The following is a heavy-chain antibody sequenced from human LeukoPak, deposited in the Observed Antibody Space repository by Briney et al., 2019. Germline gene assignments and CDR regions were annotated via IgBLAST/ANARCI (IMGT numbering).Heavy chain of an antibody. Sequence: ASVKVSCKASGYTFTSYDINWVRQATGQGLEWMGWMNPNSGNTGYAQKFQGRVTITRNTSISTAYMELSSLRSEDTAVYYCARDITMVRGVMKDYWGQGTLVTVSS. CDR2: MNPNSGNT. CDR3: ARDITMVRGVMKDY. D-gene: IGHD3-10*01. J-gene: IGHJ4*02. CDR1: GYTFTSYD. V-gene: IGHV1-8*03.